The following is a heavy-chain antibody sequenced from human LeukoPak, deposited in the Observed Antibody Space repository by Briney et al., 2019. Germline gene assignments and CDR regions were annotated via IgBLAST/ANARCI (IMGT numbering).Heavy chain of an antibody. Sequence: ASVTVSCKASGYTFTSYYMHWVRQAPGQGLEWMGIINPSGGSTSYAQKFQGRVTMTRDISTSTVYMELSSLRSEDTAAYYCAADSSGYYFYYYMDVWGKGTTVTVSS. D-gene: IGHD3-22*01. CDR3: AADSSGYYFYYYMDV. CDR2: INPSGGST. J-gene: IGHJ6*03. CDR1: GYTFTSYY. V-gene: IGHV1-46*01.